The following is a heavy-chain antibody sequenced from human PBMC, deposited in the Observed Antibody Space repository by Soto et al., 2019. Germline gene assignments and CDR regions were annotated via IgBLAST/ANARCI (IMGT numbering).Heavy chain of an antibody. CDR3: ARDLKPKYCSSTSCQQRMWGMGGMDV. CDR2: IYHSGST. Sequence: TLSLTCAVSGGSISSSNWWSWVRQPPGKGLEWIGEIYHSGSTNYNPSLKSRVTISVDKSKNQFSLKLSSVTAADTAVYYCARDLKPKYCSSTSCQQRMWGMGGMDVWGPGTTVPVSS. J-gene: IGHJ6*01. V-gene: IGHV4-4*02. D-gene: IGHD2-2*01. CDR1: GGSISSSNW.